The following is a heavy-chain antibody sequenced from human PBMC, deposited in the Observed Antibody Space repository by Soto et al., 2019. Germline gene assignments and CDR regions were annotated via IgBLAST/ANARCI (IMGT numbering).Heavy chain of an antibody. CDR1: GGTFSSYA. Sequence: QVQLVQSGAEVKKPGSSVKVSCKASGGTFSSYAISWVRQAPGQGLEWMGGIIPIFGTANYAQKFQGRVTITADESTSTAYMELSSLRSEDTAVYYCARARRIAARPHYYYGMDVWGQGTTVTVSS. CDR3: ARARRIAARPHYYYGMDV. D-gene: IGHD6-6*01. CDR2: IIPIFGTA. J-gene: IGHJ6*02. V-gene: IGHV1-69*01.